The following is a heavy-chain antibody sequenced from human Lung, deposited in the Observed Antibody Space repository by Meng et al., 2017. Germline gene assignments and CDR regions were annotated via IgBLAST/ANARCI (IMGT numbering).Heavy chain of an antibody. CDR1: GGSISGSY. CDR2: INHGGST. V-gene: IGHV4-34*01. J-gene: IGHJ4*02. D-gene: IGHD3-10*01. CDR3: ARERHSTIIRGVIDF. Sequence: QLQRQPRGAGLLRPSENLPLTCAVDGGSISGSYWSWIRQSPAKGLEWIGKINHGGSTNYNPSLESRVTISVDTPKNQFSLRLTSMTVADTAVYYCARERHSTIIRGVIDFWGQGALVTVSS.